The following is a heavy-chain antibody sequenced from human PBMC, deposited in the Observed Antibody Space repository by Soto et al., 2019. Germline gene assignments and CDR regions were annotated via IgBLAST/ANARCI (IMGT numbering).Heavy chain of an antibody. CDR3: ARHSSGWVRHYYYYYMDV. CDR1: GGSISSYY. D-gene: IGHD6-19*01. J-gene: IGHJ6*03. V-gene: IGHV4-59*08. CDR2: IYYSGST. Sequence: SETLSLTCTVSGGSISSYYWSWIRQPPGKGLEWIGYIYYSGSTNYNPSLKSRVTISVDTSKNQFSLKLSSVTAADTAVYYCARHSSGWVRHYYYYYMDVWGKGTTVTV.